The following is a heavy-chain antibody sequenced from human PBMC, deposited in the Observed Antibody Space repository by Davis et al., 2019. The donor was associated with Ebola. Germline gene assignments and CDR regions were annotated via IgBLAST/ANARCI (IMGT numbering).Heavy chain of an antibody. CDR1: GGSISGYY. CDR2: INHSGST. CDR3: ARDSSGWYYFDY. Sequence: GSLRLSCTVSGGSISGYYWSWIRQPPGKGLEWIGEINHSGSTNYNPSLKSRVTISVDTSKNQFSLKLSSVTAADTAVYYCARDSSGWYYFDYWGQGTLVTVSS. J-gene: IGHJ4*02. V-gene: IGHV4-34*01. D-gene: IGHD6-19*01.